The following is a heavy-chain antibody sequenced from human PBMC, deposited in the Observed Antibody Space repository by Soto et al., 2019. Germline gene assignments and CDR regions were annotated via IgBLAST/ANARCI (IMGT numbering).Heavy chain of an antibody. V-gene: IGHV4-34*01. D-gene: IGHD2-15*01. CDR3: ARGRVTGYCTSSSSCKNWLDS. J-gene: IGHJ5*01. Sequence: PSETLSLTCAVYGVSFSGYYWNWIRQPPGKGLEWIGEINHSGSTKYNPSLKSRVIMSVDTSKNQFSLKLSSVTAADTAVYYCARGRVTGYCTSSSSCKNWLDSWGQGPLVTVSS. CDR1: GVSFSGYY. CDR2: INHSGST.